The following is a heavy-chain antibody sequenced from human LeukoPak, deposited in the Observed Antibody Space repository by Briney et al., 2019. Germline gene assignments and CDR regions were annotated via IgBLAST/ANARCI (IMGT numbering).Heavy chain of an antibody. CDR2: ISAYNGNT. Sequence: ASVKVSCKASGYTFTGYYMHWVRQAPGQGLECMGWISAYNGNTNYAQKLQGRVTMTTDTSTSTAYMELRSLRSDDTAVYYCARDRKYYDSRADFDYWGQGTLVTVSS. CDR3: ARDRKYYDSRADFDY. CDR1: GYTFTGYY. V-gene: IGHV1-18*04. J-gene: IGHJ4*02. D-gene: IGHD3-22*01.